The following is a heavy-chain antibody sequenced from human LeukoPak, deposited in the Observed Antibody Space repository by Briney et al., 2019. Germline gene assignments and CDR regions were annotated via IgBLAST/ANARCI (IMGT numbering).Heavy chain of an antibody. J-gene: IGHJ4*02. Sequence: SETLSLTCTVSGGSISSYYWSWIRQPPGKGPEWIGYIYYSGSTNYNPSLKSRVTISVDTSKNQFSLKLSSVTAADTAVYYCSGGGDILTGYYPNFDYWGQGTLVTVSS. CDR1: GGSISSYY. D-gene: IGHD3-9*01. CDR3: SGGGDILTGYYPNFDY. V-gene: IGHV4-59*01. CDR2: IYYSGST.